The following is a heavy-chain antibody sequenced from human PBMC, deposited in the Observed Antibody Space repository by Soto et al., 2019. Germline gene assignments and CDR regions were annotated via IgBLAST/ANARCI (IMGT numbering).Heavy chain of an antibody. CDR2: FDPEDGET. CDR3: ATSYYYDSSGPRPLDY. CDR1: GYTFTSYD. J-gene: IGHJ4*02. D-gene: IGHD3-22*01. Sequence: ASVKVSCKASGYTFTSYDINWVRQAPGKGLEWMGGFDPEDGETIYAQKFQGRVTMTEDTSTDTAYMELSSLRSEDTAVYYSATSYYYDSSGPRPLDYWGQGTLVTVSS. V-gene: IGHV1-24*01.